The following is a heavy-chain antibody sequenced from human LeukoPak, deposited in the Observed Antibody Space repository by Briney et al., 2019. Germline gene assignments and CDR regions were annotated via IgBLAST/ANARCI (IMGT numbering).Heavy chain of an antibody. CDR2: IYDGGST. J-gene: IGHJ4*02. V-gene: IGHV3-66*01. CDR1: GFTFSDYS. Sequence: GGSLTLSCAASGFTFSDYSMNWVRQAPGKGLEWVSVIYDGGSTDYAHSVKGRFTISRDNSKNMLYLQMNSLRAEDTAVYYCARGYSYGYIRYWGQGSLVTVSS. CDR3: ARGYSYGYIRY. D-gene: IGHD5-18*01.